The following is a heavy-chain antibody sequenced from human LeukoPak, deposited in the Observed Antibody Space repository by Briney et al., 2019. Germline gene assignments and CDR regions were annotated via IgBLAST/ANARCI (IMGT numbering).Heavy chain of an antibody. D-gene: IGHD3-22*01. V-gene: IGHV4-59*08. CDR2: IYHSGST. J-gene: IGHJ4*02. CDR3: ARGGITMIVVVY. CDR1: GGSISSYY. Sequence: SETLSLTCTVSGGSISSYYWSWIRQPPGKGLEWIGSIYHSGSTYYNPSLKSRVTISVDTSKNQFSLKLSSVTAADTAVCYCARGGITMIVVVYWGQGTLVTVSS.